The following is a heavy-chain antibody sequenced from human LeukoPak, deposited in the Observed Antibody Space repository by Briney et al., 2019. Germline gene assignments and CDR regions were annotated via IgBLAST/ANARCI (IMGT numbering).Heavy chain of an antibody. D-gene: IGHD5-12*01. Sequence: GGSLRLSCAASGFTFSSYAMSWVRQAPGKGLEWVSAISGSGGSTYYADPVKGRFTISRDNSKNTLYLQMNSLRAEDTAVYYCAKDPGYSGYAFGPPPHYFDYWGQGTLVTVSS. CDR1: GFTFSSYA. J-gene: IGHJ4*02. V-gene: IGHV3-23*01. CDR2: ISGSGGST. CDR3: AKDPGYSGYAFGPPPHYFDY.